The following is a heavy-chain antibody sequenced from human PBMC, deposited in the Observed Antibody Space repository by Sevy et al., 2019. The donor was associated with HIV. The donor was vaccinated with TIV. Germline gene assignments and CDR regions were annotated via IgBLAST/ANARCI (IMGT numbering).Heavy chain of an antibody. V-gene: IGHV3-33*01. D-gene: IGHD1-26*01. CDR3: ARDPDEWELRYLGY. J-gene: IGHJ4*02. CDR1: GFTFSNIG. Sequence: AGSLRLSCAASGFTFSNIGMHWARQAPGGALEWVAIVDYDGKNAYYADSVKGRFSISRDNSKNILYLQMNSLRAEDTAVYYCARDPDEWELRYLGYWGQGTLVTVSS. CDR2: VDYDGKNA.